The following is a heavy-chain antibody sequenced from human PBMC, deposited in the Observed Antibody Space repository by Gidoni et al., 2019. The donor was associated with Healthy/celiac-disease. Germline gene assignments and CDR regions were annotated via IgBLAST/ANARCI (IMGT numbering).Heavy chain of an antibody. Sequence: EVQLVESGGGLVKPGGSLRLSCAASGFTFSNAWMSWVRQAPGKGLEWVGRIKSKTDGGTTDYAAPVKGRFTISRDDSKNTLYLQMNSLKTEDTAVYYCTTDGTPSLVYGGNFLAFDIWGQGTMVTVSS. CDR1: GFTFSNAW. V-gene: IGHV3-15*01. CDR3: TTDGTPSLVYGGNFLAFDI. CDR2: IKSKTDGGTT. J-gene: IGHJ3*02. D-gene: IGHD4-17*01.